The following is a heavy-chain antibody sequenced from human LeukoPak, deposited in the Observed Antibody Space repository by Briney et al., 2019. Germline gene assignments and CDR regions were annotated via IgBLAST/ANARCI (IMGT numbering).Heavy chain of an antibody. V-gene: IGHV4-59*01. D-gene: IGHD1-26*01. CDR2: IYYSGTT. Sequence: SETLSLTCTVSGGSISNYYWNWIRQPPGKGLEWIGYIYYSGTTNYNPSLKSRVSMSVDTSKNQFSLKLSSVTAADTAVYYCARTVVGAMGYWGQGTLVTVSS. CDR3: ARTVVGAMGY. CDR1: GGSISNYY. J-gene: IGHJ4*02.